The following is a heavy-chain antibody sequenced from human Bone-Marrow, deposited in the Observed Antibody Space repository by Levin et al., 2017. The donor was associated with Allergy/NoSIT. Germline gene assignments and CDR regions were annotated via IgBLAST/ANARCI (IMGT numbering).Heavy chain of an antibody. CDR1: GGTFSSYA. Sequence: KISCKASGGTFSSYAISWVRQAPGQGLEWMGGIIPIFGTANYAQKFQGRVTITADESTSTAYMELSSLRSEDTAVYYCARNNFGRGYSGYDPYYYYMDGWGKGTTVTVSS. V-gene: IGHV1-69*01. CDR2: IIPIFGTA. D-gene: IGHD5-12*01. J-gene: IGHJ6*03. CDR3: ARNNFGRGYSGYDPYYYYMDG.